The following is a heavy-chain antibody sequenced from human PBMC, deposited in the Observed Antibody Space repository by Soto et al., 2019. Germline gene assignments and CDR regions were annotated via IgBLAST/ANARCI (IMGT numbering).Heavy chain of an antibody. CDR2: ISGSGGST. J-gene: IGHJ4*02. Sequence: GSLRLSCAASGFTFSSYAISWVRQAPGKGLEWVSAISGSGGSTYYADSVKGRFTISRDNSKNTLYLQMNSLRAEDTAVYYCAKGGSGSGYLSVYFDYWGQGTLVTVSS. V-gene: IGHV3-23*01. CDR3: AKGGSGSGYLSVYFDY. D-gene: IGHD3-3*01. CDR1: GFTFSSYA.